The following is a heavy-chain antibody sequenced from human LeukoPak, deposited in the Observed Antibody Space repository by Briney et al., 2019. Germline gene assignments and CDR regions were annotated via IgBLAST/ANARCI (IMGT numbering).Heavy chain of an antibody. D-gene: IGHD6-13*01. J-gene: IGHJ3*02. CDR2: TGIAGDP. V-gene: IGHV3-13*05. Sequence: GGSLRLSCAASGFTFSNYDMHWVRQVIGGGLEWVSSTGIAGDPYYAGSVKGRFTISRENAKKSLFLQMNSLTAGDTAVYYCARGGAAAGNAFDMWGQGTMVTASS. CDR3: ARGGAAAGNAFDM. CDR1: GFTFSNYD.